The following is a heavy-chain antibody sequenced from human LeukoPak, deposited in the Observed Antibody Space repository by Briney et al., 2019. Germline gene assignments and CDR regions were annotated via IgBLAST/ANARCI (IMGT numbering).Heavy chain of an antibody. D-gene: IGHD3-9*01. Sequence: GASLRLSCAACGFTFSNYAMSWVRQAPGKGLKWVSAIVGSGGSTYYADSVKGRFTISRDNPKNTLYLQMNSLRAEDTAVYYCAIWGDYDILTGYYDSDYWGQGTLVTVSS. V-gene: IGHV3-23*01. CDR1: GFTFSNYA. J-gene: IGHJ4*02. CDR2: IVGSGGST. CDR3: AIWGDYDILTGYYDSDY.